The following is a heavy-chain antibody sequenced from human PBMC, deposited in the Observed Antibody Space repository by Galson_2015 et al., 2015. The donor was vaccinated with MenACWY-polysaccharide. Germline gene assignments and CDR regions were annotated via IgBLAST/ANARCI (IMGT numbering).Heavy chain of an antibody. CDR2: ISGSGGST. CDR1: GFTFSSYG. V-gene: IGHV3-23*01. D-gene: IGHD1-26*01. J-gene: IGHJ4*02. CDR3: AKDLRVGATAGSEFDF. Sequence: SLRLSCAASGFTFSSYGMSWVRQAPGKGLEWVSSISGSGGSTFYADSVKGRFTISRDNSKNTLSLQVNSLRAEDTAKYYCAKDLRVGATAGSEFDFWGQGTLVTVSS.